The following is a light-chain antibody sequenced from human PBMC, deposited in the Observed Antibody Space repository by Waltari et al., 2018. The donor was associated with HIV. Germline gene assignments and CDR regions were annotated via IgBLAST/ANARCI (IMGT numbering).Light chain of an antibody. CDR2: LNSDGSH. Sequence: QVVLTQSPSASASLGASVKLTCTLSNGHASYAIAWHQQQPEKGPRVLVKLNSDGSHFKGDGIPDRFSGSSSGAERYLTISSRQSEDEADYYCQTWGPGFQVFGGGTKLTVL. CDR3: QTWGPGFQV. V-gene: IGLV4-69*01. CDR1: NGHASYA. J-gene: IGLJ3*02.